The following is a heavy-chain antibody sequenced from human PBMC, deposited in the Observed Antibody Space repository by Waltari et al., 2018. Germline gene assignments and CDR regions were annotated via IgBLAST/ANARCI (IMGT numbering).Heavy chain of an antibody. V-gene: IGHV3-74*01. D-gene: IGHD1-26*01. CDR2: INGDGSST. Sequence: LVESGGGLVQPGGSLRLPCAASGFTFVSYCLHGVRQVPGKGLVWVSRINGDGSSTTYAESVNGRFTISRDNAKNTLYLQMNSLRAEDTAVYYCVRRREVGATNRAFDIWGQGTMVTVSS. CDR1: GFTFVSYC. CDR3: VRRREVGATNRAFDI. J-gene: IGHJ3*02.